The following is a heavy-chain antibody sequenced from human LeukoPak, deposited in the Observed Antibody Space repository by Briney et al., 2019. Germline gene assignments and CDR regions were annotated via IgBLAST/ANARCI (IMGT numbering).Heavy chain of an antibody. J-gene: IGHJ5*02. Sequence: QPGGSLRLSSAASGFPFSSYWMSWVRQAPGKGLEWVANIKQDGSEKYYVDSVKGRFTISRDNAKNSLYLQMNSLRAEDTAVYYCARDDCSSISCYHNWFDPWGQGTLVTVSS. V-gene: IGHV3-7*01. D-gene: IGHD2-2*01. CDR2: IKQDGSEK. CDR1: GFPFSSYW. CDR3: ARDDCSSISCYHNWFDP.